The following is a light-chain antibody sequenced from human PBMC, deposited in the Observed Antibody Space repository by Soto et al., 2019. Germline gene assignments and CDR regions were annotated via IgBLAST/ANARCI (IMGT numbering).Light chain of an antibody. J-gene: IGKJ4*01. V-gene: IGKV3-20*01. CDR2: GAS. CDR1: QSVRNSY. CDR3: QQCCGFLLVT. Sequence: EIVLTQSPGTLSLSPGERATLSCRASQSVRNSYLAWYQQKAGQAPRLLIYGASRRATGIPDRFSGTGSWTDFTLSITRLEPEDVAVYYWQQCCGFLLVTIGGGTKVEI.